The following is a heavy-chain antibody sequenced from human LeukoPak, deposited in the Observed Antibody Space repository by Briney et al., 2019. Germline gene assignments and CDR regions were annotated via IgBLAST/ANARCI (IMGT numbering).Heavy chain of an antibody. J-gene: IGHJ5*02. V-gene: IGHV4-59*11. CDR2: IYYSGST. CDR1: GGSISSHD. CDR3: ARAAGYADLPWFDP. D-gene: IGHD5-12*01. Sequence: SETLSLTCTVSGGSISSHDWSWIRQPPGKGLEWIGYIYYSGSTNYNPSLKSRVTISVDTYKNQFSLKLSSVTAADTAVYYCARAAGYADLPWFDPWGQGTLVTVSS.